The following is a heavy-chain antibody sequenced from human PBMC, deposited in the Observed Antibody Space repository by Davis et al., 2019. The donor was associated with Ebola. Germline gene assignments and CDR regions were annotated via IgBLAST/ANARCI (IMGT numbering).Heavy chain of an antibody. CDR2: INPSAGYT. CDR3: ARDGPDYYGLDV. V-gene: IGHV1-46*01. Sequence: ASVKVSCKASGYTFTNYYVHWVRQAPGQGLEWMGVINPSAGYTNYAQKFQGRVTITRDTSTSTVYMEVTRLRSDDTAVYYCARDGPDYYGLDVWGQGTAVTVSS. CDR1: GYTFTNYY. J-gene: IGHJ6*02.